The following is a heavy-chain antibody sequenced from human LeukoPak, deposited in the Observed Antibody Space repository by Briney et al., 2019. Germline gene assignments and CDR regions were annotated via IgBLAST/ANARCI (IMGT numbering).Heavy chain of an antibody. J-gene: IGHJ3*02. V-gene: IGHV3-30*18. Sequence: GGSLRLSCAASGFTFSSYGMHWVRQAPGKGLEWVAVISYDGSNKYYADSVKGRFTISRDNSKNTLYLQMNSLRAEDTAVYYCAKDTGYSSSWDDAFDIWGQGTMVTVSS. CDR2: ISYDGSNK. CDR3: AKDTGYSSSWDDAFDI. D-gene: IGHD6-13*01. CDR1: GFTFSSYG.